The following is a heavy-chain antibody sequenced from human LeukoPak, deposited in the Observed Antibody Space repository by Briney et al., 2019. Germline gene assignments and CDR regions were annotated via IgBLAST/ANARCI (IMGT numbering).Heavy chain of an antibody. D-gene: IGHD4-17*01. Sequence: ASVKVSFKASGYTFTGYLMHWVRQAPGQGLEWMGWISPNSGDTKYAQKFQGRVTMTRDTSISTAYTEVSRLRSDDTAVYYCVRGLTTVATWLYLWGRGTLVTVSS. CDR2: ISPNSGDT. CDR3: VRGLTTVATWLYL. J-gene: IGHJ2*01. CDR1: GYTFTGYL. V-gene: IGHV1-2*02.